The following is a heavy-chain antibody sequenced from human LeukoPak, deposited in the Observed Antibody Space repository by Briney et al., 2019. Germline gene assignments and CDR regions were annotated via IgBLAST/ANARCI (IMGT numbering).Heavy chain of an antibody. J-gene: IGHJ4*02. CDR1: GFSLSSSGVG. Sequence: SGPTLVKPTQTLTLTCTFSGFSLSSSGVGVGWVRQPPGKALEWLALIYWDDDKRYSPSLKSRLTITKDTSKNQVVLTMTNMDPVDTATYYCAHRLGLWFREYWGQGTLVTVSS. CDR2: IYWDDDK. CDR3: AHRLGLWFREY. D-gene: IGHD3-10*01. V-gene: IGHV2-5*02.